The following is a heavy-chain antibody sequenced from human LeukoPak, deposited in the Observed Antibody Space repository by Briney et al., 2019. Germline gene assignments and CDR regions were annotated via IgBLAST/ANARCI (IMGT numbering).Heavy chain of an antibody. D-gene: IGHD2-8*01. CDR2: IYYSGST. CDR1: GGSISSYY. J-gene: IGHJ4*02. V-gene: IGHV4-59*01. CDR3: ARGLMVYAYYFDY. Sequence: SETLSLTCTVSGGSISSYYWSWIRQPPGKGLEWIGYIYYSGSTSYNPSLKSRVTISVDTSKNQFSLKLSSVTAADTAVYYCARGLMVYAYYFDYWGQGTLVTVSS.